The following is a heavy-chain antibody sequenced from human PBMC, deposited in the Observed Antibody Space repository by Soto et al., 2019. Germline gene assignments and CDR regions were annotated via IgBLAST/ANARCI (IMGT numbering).Heavy chain of an antibody. CDR1: GYIFPDYY. V-gene: IGHV1-2*04. CDR3: VRGEQLVHFDS. J-gene: IGHJ4*01. CDR2: INPNGGGT. Sequence: QVQLVQSGAEVKKPGASVKVSCKASGYIFPDYYVHWVRQAPGEGLEWMGRINPNGGGTNYAQKFEGCVTMTTDTSISTDYMELSRLNFDGTAVYYCVRGEQLVHFDSWVQGTLVTVSS. D-gene: IGHD6-6*01.